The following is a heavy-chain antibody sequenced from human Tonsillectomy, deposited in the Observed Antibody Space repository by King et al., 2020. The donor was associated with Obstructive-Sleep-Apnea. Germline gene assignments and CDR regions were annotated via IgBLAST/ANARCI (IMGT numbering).Heavy chain of an antibody. D-gene: IGHD2-2*01. CDR1: GGSFSGYH. Sequence: VQLQQWGAGLLKPSETLSLTCAVFGGSFSGYHWSWLRQPPGKGLEWIGEINHSGSTSYNPSLKSRVTISVDTSKNQFSLKLSSVSAADTAVYYCARLKGYCSSTSCYRRAYFDFWGQETLVTVSS. CDR2: INHSGST. V-gene: IGHV4-34*01. J-gene: IGHJ4*02. CDR3: ARLKGYCSSTSCYRRAYFDF.